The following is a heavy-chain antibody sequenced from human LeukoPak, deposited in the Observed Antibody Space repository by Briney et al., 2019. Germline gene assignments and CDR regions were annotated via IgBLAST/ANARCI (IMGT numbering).Heavy chain of an antibody. CDR1: GFTFSSYS. Sequence: GGSLRLSCAASGFTFSSYSMNWVRQAPGKGLEWVSSISSSSSYIYYADSVKGRFTISRDNAKNSLYLQMNSLRAEDTAVYYCARVQTYYNILTGYKRDYYFDYWGQGTLVTVSS. V-gene: IGHV3-21*01. CDR3: ARVQTYYNILTGYKRDYYFDY. D-gene: IGHD3-9*01. CDR2: ISSSSSYI. J-gene: IGHJ4*02.